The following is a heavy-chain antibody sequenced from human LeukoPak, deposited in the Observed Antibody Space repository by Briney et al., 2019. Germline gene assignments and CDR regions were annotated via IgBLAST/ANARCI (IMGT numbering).Heavy chain of an antibody. CDR1: GFTFSSYA. CDR3: AKSIRAAEGGYYYYYGMDV. V-gene: IGHV3-23*01. D-gene: IGHD2-15*01. Sequence: GGSLRLSCAASGFTFSSYAMSWVRQAPGKGLEWVSAISGSGGSTYYADSVKGRFTISRDNSKNTLYLQMNSLRAGDTAVYYCAKSIRAAEGGYYYYYGMDVWGQGTTVTVSS. J-gene: IGHJ6*02. CDR2: ISGSGGST.